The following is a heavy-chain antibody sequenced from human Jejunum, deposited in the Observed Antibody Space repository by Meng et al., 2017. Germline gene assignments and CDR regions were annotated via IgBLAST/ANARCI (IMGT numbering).Heavy chain of an antibody. D-gene: IGHD5-18*01. V-gene: IGHV3-74*01. CDR2: VSPDGSST. CDR1: GFSLSNYW. J-gene: IGHJ4*01. CDR3: ARAVRDNYGNFDY. Sequence: GGSLRLSCAASGFSLSNYWMHWVRQAPGKGLVWVSRVSPDGSSTSYADSVKGRFTISRDNAKNTVYLQMNSLRAEDTAVYSCARAVRDNYGNFDYWGQGTRVTVAS.